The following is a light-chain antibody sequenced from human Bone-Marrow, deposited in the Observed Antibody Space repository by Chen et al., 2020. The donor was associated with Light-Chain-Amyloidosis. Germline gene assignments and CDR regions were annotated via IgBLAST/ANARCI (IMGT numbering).Light chain of an antibody. CDR1: QGIRTD. CDR3: LQDYFYPPT. J-gene: IGKJ1*01. Sequence: AIQMTQSPSSLSASVGDRVTITCRASQGIRTDLGWYQQKPGKAPKLLIYAASSLESGVPSRFSGGGSDTDFTLTISSPQPEDFATYYCLQDYFYPPTFGQGTKVEIK. CDR2: AAS. V-gene: IGKV1-6*01.